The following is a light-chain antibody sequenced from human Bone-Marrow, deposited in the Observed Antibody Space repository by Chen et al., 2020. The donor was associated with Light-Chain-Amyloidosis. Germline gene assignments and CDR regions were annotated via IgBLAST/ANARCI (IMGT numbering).Light chain of an antibody. J-gene: IGLJ2*01. V-gene: IGLV3-25*03. CDR3: QSADSSGTYEVI. Sequence: SYELTQPPSVSVSPGQTARITCSGDDLPTKYAYWYQQKPGQAPVLVIHRGTERPSGISERLSGSRSGTTATLTISGVQAADEADYHCQSADSSGTYEVIFGEGTTLTV. CDR2: RGT. CDR1: DLPTKY.